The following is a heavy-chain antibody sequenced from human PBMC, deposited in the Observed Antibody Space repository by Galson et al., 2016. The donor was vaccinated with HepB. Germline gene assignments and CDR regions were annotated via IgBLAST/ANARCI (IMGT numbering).Heavy chain of an antibody. CDR1: GYTFSNYW. CDR2: IYSGNSDT. V-gene: IGHV5-51*01. J-gene: IGHJ6*02. CDR3: ARRREDYDKGGMDV. Sequence: QSGAEVKKPGESLKISCQGSGYTFSNYWIAWVRQMPGKGLEWMGIIYSGNSDTKYSPSLQGQITISVDKSISAAFLQWSSLKASDTAIYFCARRREDYDKGGMDVWGQGTTVTVSS. D-gene: IGHD3-22*01.